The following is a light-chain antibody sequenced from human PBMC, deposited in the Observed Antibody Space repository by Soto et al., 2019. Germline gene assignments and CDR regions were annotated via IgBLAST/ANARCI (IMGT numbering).Light chain of an antibody. CDR2: GAS. CDR1: QSVSSDY. Sequence: EVVLTQSPGTLSLSPGERATLSCRASQSVSSDYLAWYQQRPGQAPRLLIYGASTRAAGIPDRFSGSGSGTDFTLTISRLEPEDLAVFDCQQYRTSAMFTLGPGTIVDIK. J-gene: IGKJ3*01. CDR3: QQYRTSAMFT. V-gene: IGKV3-20*01.